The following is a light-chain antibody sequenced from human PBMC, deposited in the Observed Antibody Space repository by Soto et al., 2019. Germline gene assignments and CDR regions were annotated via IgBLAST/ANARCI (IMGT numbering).Light chain of an antibody. J-gene: IGKJ2*01. Sequence: EIVLTQSPGTLYLSPGERATLSCRASQSVSSSYLARYQQKPGQAPRLLIYGASSRATGIPDRFSGSGSGTDFTLTISRLEPEDFAVYYCQQYGSSGYTFGQGTKLEIK. CDR3: QQYGSSGYT. CDR2: GAS. CDR1: QSVSSSY. V-gene: IGKV3-20*01.